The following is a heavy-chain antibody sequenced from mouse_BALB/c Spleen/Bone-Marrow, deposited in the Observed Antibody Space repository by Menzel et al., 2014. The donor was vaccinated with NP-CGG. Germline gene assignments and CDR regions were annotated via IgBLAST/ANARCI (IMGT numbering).Heavy chain of an antibody. J-gene: IGHJ2*01. CDR3: ARSGYYGSSYFDY. Sequence: VQLKQSGPELVKPGASVKISCKASGYSFTGYFMNWVMQSHGKSLEWIGRINPYNGDTFYNQKFKGKATLTVDKSSSTAHMERRSLASEDSAVYYCARSGYYGSSYFDYWGQGTTLTVSS. V-gene: IGHV1-20*02. CDR2: INPYNGDT. D-gene: IGHD1-1*01. CDR1: GYSFTGYF.